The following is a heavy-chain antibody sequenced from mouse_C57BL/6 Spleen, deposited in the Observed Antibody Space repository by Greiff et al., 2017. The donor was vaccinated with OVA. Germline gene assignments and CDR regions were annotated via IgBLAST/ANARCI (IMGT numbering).Heavy chain of an antibody. CDR2: IRNKANGYTK. CDR1: GFTFTDYY. Sequence: DVHLVESGGGLVQPGGSLSLSCAASGFTFTDYYMSWVRQPPGKALEWLGFIRNKANGYTKEYNASVKTLVTIARNNSQRILYLQMNALGADDSATYYCAIDEYGPFDYWGQGTTLTVSS. CDR3: AIDEYGPFDY. D-gene: IGHD1-1*01. J-gene: IGHJ2*01. V-gene: IGHV7-3*01.